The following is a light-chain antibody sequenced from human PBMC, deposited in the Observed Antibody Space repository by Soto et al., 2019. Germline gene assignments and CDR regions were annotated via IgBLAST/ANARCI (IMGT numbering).Light chain of an antibody. Sequence: EIVLTQSPATLSLSPGEGATVSCRASQSVSSYLAWYQQKPGQAPRLLIYDASKRATGIPARFSGSGSGTDFTLTITSLEPEDFAVSYCQQRSNWPRTFGQGTKVEIK. CDR2: DAS. J-gene: IGKJ1*01. CDR1: QSVSSY. V-gene: IGKV3-11*01. CDR3: QQRSNWPRT.